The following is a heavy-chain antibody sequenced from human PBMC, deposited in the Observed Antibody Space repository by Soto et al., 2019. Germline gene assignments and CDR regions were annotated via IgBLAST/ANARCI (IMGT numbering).Heavy chain of an antibody. CDR1: GGSISSSSYY. J-gene: IGHJ4*02. CDR3: ARDKITGLFDY. Sequence: SETLSLTCTVSGGSISSSSYYWGWIRQPPGKGLEWIGYIYYSGSTYYNPSLKSRVTISVDTSRSQFSLKLSSVTAADTAVYYCARDKITGLFDYWGQGTLVTVSS. V-gene: IGHV4-39*02. D-gene: IGHD2-8*02. CDR2: IYYSGST.